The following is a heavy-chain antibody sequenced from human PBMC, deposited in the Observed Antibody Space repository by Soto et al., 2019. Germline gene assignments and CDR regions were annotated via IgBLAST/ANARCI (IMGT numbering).Heavy chain of an antibody. CDR1: GFTFSDYY. Sequence: GGSLRLSCAASGFTFSDYYMSWIRQAPGKGLEWVSYISSSGSTIYYADSVKGRFTISRDNAKNSLYLQMNSLRAEDTAVYYCARVGYRGSYRNWFDPWGQGTLVTVSS. V-gene: IGHV3-11*01. D-gene: IGHD1-26*01. CDR3: ARVGYRGSYRNWFDP. CDR2: ISSSGSTI. J-gene: IGHJ5*02.